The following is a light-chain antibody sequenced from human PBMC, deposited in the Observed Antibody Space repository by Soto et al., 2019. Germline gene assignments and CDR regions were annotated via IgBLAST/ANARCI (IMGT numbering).Light chain of an antibody. Sequence: DIQMTQSPSSLSASVGDRVTITCRASQSISSYLNWYQQKPGKAPKLLIYAASSLQSGVPSRFSGNGSGTDFTLTISSLQPEDFATYYCQQSYSTPPSFGQRTQLEIK. CDR3: QQSYSTPPS. V-gene: IGKV1-39*01. CDR1: QSISSY. J-gene: IGKJ2*01. CDR2: AAS.